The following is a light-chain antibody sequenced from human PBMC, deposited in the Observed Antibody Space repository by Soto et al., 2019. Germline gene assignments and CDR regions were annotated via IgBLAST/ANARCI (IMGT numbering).Light chain of an antibody. Sequence: QSVLTQPPSASGTPGQRVTISCSGSSSNIGSNYVYWYQQLPGTAPKLLLYRNNQRPSGVGDPFSGSKSGTSASLAISGLRSEDEAEYYCAAWDDSLSGVVFGGGTKLTVL. CDR3: AAWDDSLSGVV. CDR2: RNN. CDR1: SSNIGSNY. J-gene: IGLJ2*01. V-gene: IGLV1-47*01.